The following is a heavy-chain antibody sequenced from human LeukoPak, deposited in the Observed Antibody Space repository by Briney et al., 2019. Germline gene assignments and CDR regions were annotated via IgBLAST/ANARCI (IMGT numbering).Heavy chain of an antibody. V-gene: IGHV4-59*01. D-gene: IGHD1-26*01. CDR1: GGSTSSYY. J-gene: IGHJ5*02. Sequence: SETLSLTCTVSGGSTSSYYWSWIRQSPGKGLECIGYFYYSGSTNYNPSLKSRVTMSLDASKNQFSLELNSVTPADTAVYYCARGGNYWPQWWFDPWGRGTLVSVSS. CDR2: FYYSGST. CDR3: ARGGNYWPQWWFDP.